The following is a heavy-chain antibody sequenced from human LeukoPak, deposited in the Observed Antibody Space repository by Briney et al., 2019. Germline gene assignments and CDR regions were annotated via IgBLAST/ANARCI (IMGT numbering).Heavy chain of an antibody. V-gene: IGHV4-38-2*02. CDR2: INHSGSA. Sequence: PSETLSLTCSVSGYSISSAYYWTWIRQPPGKGLEWIGEINHSGSANYNPSLKSRVTISVDTSKNQFSLKLSSVTAADTAVYYCARRPARRWLQFHSRDAFDIWGQGTMVTVSS. CDR1: GYSISSAYY. CDR3: ARRPARRWLQFHSRDAFDI. D-gene: IGHD5-24*01. J-gene: IGHJ3*02.